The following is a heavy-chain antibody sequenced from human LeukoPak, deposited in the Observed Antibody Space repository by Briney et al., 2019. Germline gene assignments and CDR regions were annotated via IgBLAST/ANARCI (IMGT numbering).Heavy chain of an antibody. D-gene: IGHD1-20*01. CDR3: ARGANYNWDS. Sequence: PSETLSLTCAVYGGSFSGYYWSWIRQPPGKGLEWIGEISHSGSTTYNPSLKSRVTISADMSKNQFSLSLTSVTAADTAVYYCARGANYNWDSWGQGTLVTVSS. CDR1: GGSFSGYY. V-gene: IGHV4-34*01. CDR2: ISHSGST. J-gene: IGHJ4*02.